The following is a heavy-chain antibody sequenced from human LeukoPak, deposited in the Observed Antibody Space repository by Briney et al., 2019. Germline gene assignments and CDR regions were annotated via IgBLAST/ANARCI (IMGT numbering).Heavy chain of an antibody. J-gene: IGHJ3*02. CDR1: GFTFSNYG. Sequence: GGSLRLSCAASGFTFSNYGMHWVRQAPGKGLEWVAIIWYDGSNKYYAESVKGRFTISRDNSKNTLYLQMNSLRAEGTAVYYCAKYMTTVTRDAFDIWGQGTMVTVSS. D-gene: IGHD4-17*01. V-gene: IGHV3-33*06. CDR2: IWYDGSNK. CDR3: AKYMTTVTRDAFDI.